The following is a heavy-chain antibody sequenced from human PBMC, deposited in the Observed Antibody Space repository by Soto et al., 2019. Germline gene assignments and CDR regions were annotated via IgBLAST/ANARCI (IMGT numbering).Heavy chain of an antibody. Sequence: SETLSLTCTVSGGSISYYYWSWIRQPPGKTLEWIGYVYYSGSANYNPSLKSRVSISVDTSKNQFSLNLSSVTAADTAVYYCARDRGVVIPDAFDLWGQGTMVTVSS. CDR3: ARDRGVVIPDAFDL. CDR2: VYYSGSA. D-gene: IGHD3-3*01. CDR1: GGSISYYY. J-gene: IGHJ3*01. V-gene: IGHV4-59*01.